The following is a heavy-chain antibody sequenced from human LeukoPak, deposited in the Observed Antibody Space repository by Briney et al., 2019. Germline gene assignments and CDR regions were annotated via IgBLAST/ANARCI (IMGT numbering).Heavy chain of an antibody. D-gene: IGHD6-13*01. CDR1: GLIFSTYG. CDR3: AEDQKLQPFHY. V-gene: IGHV3-30*02. Sequence: GGPLRLSCVASGLIFSTYGMHWVRQAPGKGLEWVAFIQFDGSDEHYSDSVKGRFTISRDNSKNTLFLQMNNLRTEDTSVYYCAEDQKLQPFHYWGQGTLVTVSS. J-gene: IGHJ4*02. CDR2: IQFDGSDE.